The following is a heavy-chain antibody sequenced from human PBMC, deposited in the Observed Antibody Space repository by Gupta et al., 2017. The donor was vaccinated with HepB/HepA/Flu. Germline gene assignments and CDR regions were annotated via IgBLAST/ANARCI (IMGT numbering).Heavy chain of an antibody. D-gene: IGHD3-16*01. J-gene: IGHJ6*03. CDR1: GGSISSSSYY. CDR3: ARRGAYFYYMDV. CDR2: IYYSGST. V-gene: IGHV4-39*01. Sequence: QLQLQESGPGLVKPSETLSLTCTVSGGSISSSSYYWSWICQPPEKGLEWIGSIYYSGSTQYNPSLKSRVTISVDTSKNLFSLRLSSVTAADTAAYYCARRGAYFYYMDVWGKGTTVTVSS.